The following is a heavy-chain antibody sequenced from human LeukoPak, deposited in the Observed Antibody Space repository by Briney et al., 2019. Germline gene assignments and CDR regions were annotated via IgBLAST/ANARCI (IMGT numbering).Heavy chain of an antibody. V-gene: IGHV1-8*03. D-gene: IGHD1-7*01. CDR1: RYTFTNYD. J-gene: IGHJ4*02. Sequence: ASVTVSFKASRYTFTNYDINWVRQATGQGLEWLGWMNPNSGNTVHAQNFQGRVTIARNTSISTAYMELSSLRSEDTAVYYCARGKSMELWGQGTLVTVSS. CDR3: ARGKSMEL. CDR2: MNPNSGNT.